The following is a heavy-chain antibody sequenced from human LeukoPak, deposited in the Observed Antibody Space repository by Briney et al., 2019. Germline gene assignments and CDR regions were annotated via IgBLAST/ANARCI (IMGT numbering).Heavy chain of an antibody. CDR1: GFTFSSCA. V-gene: IGHV3-23*01. D-gene: IGHD3-3*01. Sequence: GGSLRLSCVASGFTFSSCAMSWVRQAPGKGLEWVSAISYSGGSTYYADSVNGRFTISRDNSKNTLYLQMNSLRAEDTAVYYCAKDGYDFWSGYYSHTPFDYWGQGTLVTVSS. CDR3: AKDGYDFWSGYYSHTPFDY. CDR2: ISYSGGST. J-gene: IGHJ4*02.